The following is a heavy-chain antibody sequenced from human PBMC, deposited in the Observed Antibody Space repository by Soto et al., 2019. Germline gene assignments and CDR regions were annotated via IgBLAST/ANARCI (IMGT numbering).Heavy chain of an antibody. CDR2: ISGDGVGT. J-gene: IGHJ4*02. V-gene: IGHV3-23*01. D-gene: IGHD3-10*01. Sequence: GGSLRLSCAASGFPFSSYSMLWVRQAPGQGPEWVSGISGDGVGTHYADSVKGRFTISRDNSRNTLFLQMNSLRPEDTAKYYCAFGRFGETHSPIDYWGQGALVTVSS. CDR3: AFGRFGETHSPIDY. CDR1: GFPFSSYS.